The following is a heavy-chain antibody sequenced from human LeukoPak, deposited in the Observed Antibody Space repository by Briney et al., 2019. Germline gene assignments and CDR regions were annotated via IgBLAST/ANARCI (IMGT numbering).Heavy chain of an antibody. D-gene: IGHD3-22*01. CDR3: ARGVYDYDSSDYTNAFDI. J-gene: IGHJ3*02. Sequence: PSQTLSLTCTVSVGSISSRSYCWSWIRQPPGKGLEWNGHVHISGSTNYNSSLKSRVTISVDTSKNQFSLKLSSVTAADTAVYYCARGVYDYDSSDYTNAFDIWGQGTMVTVSS. V-gene: IGHV4-61*09. CDR1: VGSISSRSYC. CDR2: VHISGST.